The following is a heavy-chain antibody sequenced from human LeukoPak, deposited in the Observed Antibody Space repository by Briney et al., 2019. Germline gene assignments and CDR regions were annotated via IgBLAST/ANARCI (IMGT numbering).Heavy chain of an antibody. J-gene: IGHJ5*02. CDR1: GGSISSSSYY. Sequence: SETLSLTCTVSGGSISSSSYYWGWIRQPPGKGLEWIGTIYYSGSTYYNPSLKSRVTISVDTSKNQFSLKLSSVTAADTAVYYCARVQLYDSSGYSFDKWGQGTLVTVSS. V-gene: IGHV4-39*07. CDR2: IYYSGST. D-gene: IGHD3-22*01. CDR3: ARVQLYDSSGYSFDK.